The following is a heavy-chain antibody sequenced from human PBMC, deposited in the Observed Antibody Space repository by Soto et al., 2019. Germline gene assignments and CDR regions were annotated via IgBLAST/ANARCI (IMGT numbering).Heavy chain of an antibody. CDR3: ARGVHRLPPIDY. Sequence: ALVKVSCKASGYTFTSYYMHWVRQAPGQGLEWMGIINPSGGSTSYAQKFQGRVTMTRDTSISTAYMELSSLRSEDTAVYYCARGVHRLPPIDYWGQGTLVTVSS. CDR2: INPSGGST. J-gene: IGHJ4*02. V-gene: IGHV1-46*01. D-gene: IGHD2-2*01. CDR1: GYTFTSYY.